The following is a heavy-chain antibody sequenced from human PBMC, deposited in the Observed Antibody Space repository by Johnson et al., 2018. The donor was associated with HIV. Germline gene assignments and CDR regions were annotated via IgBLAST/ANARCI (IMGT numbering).Heavy chain of an antibody. D-gene: IGHD4-17*01. V-gene: IGHV3-23*04. Sequence: VQLVESGGGLVKPGGSLRLSCAASGFTFSDYYMSWVRQAPGKGLEWVSAISGSGGSTYYADSVKGRFTISRDTSANTVNLQMNGLRADDTATYYCVRDYGDYVDDAFDIWGQGTMVTVSS. J-gene: IGHJ3*02. CDR3: VRDYGDYVDDAFDI. CDR2: ISGSGGST. CDR1: GFTFSDYY.